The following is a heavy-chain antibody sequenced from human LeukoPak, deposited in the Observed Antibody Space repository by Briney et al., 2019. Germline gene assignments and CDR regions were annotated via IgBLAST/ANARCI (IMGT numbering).Heavy chain of an antibody. V-gene: IGHV3-53*01. CDR3: ARERDSYGLYYYYMDV. CDR2: IYSGGST. CDR1: GFTVSSNY. D-gene: IGHD5-18*01. J-gene: IGHJ6*03. Sequence: GGSLRLSCAASGFTVSSNYMTWVRQAPGKGLEWVSVIYSGGSTYYADSVKGRFTISRDNSKNTLYLQMNSLRAEDTAVYYCARERDSYGLYYYYMDVWGKGTTVTVSS.